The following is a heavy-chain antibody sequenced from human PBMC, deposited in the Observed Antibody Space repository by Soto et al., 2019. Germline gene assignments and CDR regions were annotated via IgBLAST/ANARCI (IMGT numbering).Heavy chain of an antibody. Sequence: GGSLRLSCAASGFTFSNAWMNWVRQAPGKGLEWVGRIKSQPDGGTTDYAAPVKGRFTISRDDSKNTRYLQMNSLKTEDTALYYCTTRNDYIDFDNRGQGTLVTVSS. CDR1: GFTFSNAW. CDR3: TTRNDYIDFDN. D-gene: IGHD4-4*01. CDR2: IKSQPDGGTT. V-gene: IGHV3-15*07. J-gene: IGHJ4*02.